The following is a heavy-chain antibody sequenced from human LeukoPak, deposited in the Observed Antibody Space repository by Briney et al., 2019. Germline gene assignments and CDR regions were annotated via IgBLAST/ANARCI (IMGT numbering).Heavy chain of an antibody. J-gene: IGHJ6*03. CDR3: ARSLRWSLYYYYYMDV. Sequence: PSETLSLTYTVSGGSISSYYWSWIQQPPGKGLEWIGYIYYSGSTNYNPSLKSRVTISVDTSKNQFSLKLSSVTAADTAVYYCARSLRWSLYYYYYMDVWGKGTTVTISS. CDR1: GGSISSYY. D-gene: IGHD4-23*01. CDR2: IYYSGST. V-gene: IGHV4-59*01.